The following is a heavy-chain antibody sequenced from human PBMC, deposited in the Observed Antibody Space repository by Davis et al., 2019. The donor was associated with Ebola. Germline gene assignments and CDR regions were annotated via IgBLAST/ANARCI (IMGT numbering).Heavy chain of an antibody. CDR1: GFTFSSYS. CDR3: ARVDVSSAFDI. CDR2: ISSSSSTK. J-gene: IGHJ3*02. D-gene: IGHD3-16*01. Sequence: GGSLRLSCAASGFTFSSYSMNWVRQAPGKGLEWVSYISSSSSTKYYADSVKGRFTISRDNAKNSLFLQMNSLRAEDTAVYYCARVDVSSAFDIWGRGTMVTVSS. V-gene: IGHV3-48*04.